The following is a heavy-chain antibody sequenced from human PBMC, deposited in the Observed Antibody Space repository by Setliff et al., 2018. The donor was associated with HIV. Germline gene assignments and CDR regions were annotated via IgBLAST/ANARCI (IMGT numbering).Heavy chain of an antibody. Sequence: SETLSLTCTVSDASISNYHWSWIRQPPGKGLEWIGYIYYSGSTNYNPARKSRVTISIDTSTNQFSMKLSSVTAADTAVYYCARLFIPNYFDPWGQGTLVTVSS. J-gene: IGHJ5*02. D-gene: IGHD2-21*01. CDR2: IYYSGST. V-gene: IGHV4-59*08. CDR1: DASISNYH. CDR3: ARLFIPNYFDP.